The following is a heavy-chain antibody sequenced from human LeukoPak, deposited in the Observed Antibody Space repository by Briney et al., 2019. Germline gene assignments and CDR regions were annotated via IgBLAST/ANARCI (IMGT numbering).Heavy chain of an antibody. CDR3: ARDLFQAASGYYYYMDV. V-gene: IGHV4-61*02. J-gene: IGHJ6*03. D-gene: IGHD3-10*01. Sequence: SETLSLTCTVSGGSISSGSNYWSWIRQPAGKGLEWIGRTYTSGSTNYKPSLKSRVTISVDTSKNQFSLKLSSVTAADTAVYYCARDLFQAASGYYYYMDVWGKGTTVTVSS. CDR1: GGSISSGSNY. CDR2: TYTSGST.